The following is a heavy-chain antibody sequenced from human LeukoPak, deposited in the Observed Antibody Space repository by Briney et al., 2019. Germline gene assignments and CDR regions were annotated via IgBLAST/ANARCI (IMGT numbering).Heavy chain of an antibody. J-gene: IGHJ4*02. V-gene: IGHV1-2*02. CDR2: INPNSGGT. CDR3: ARDSSRTVTTDY. Sequence: ASVKVSCKASGYTFTGYYMHWVRQAPGQGLEWMGWINPNSGGTNYAQKFQGRVTMTRDTSISTAYMELSRLRSDDTAVYHCARDSSRTVTTDYWGQGTLVTVSS. CDR1: GYTFTGYY. D-gene: IGHD4-17*01.